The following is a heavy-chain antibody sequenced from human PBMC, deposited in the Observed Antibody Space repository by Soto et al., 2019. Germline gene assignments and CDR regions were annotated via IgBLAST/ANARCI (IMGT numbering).Heavy chain of an antibody. Sequence: PSETLSLTCSVSGGSVNFFYWSWIRQPPGKGLEWMGLIYYTGSTWYNPSLKSRVTISIETSRNQVSLNLRSVTAADTAIYYCVRHVSPQGGPIWAWGQGTLVTVSS. J-gene: IGHJ5*02. CDR3: VRHVSPQGGPIWA. V-gene: IGHV4-59*08. CDR1: GGSVNFFY. CDR2: IYYTGST. D-gene: IGHD3-16*01.